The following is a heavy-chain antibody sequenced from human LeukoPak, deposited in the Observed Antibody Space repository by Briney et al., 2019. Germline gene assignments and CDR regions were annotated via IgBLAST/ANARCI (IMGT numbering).Heavy chain of an antibody. J-gene: IGHJ4*02. CDR1: GFTFSNYG. Sequence: PGGSLRLSCAASGFTFSNYGMLWVRQAPGKGLEWVAFIRYDGSNKYYADSVKGRFTISRDNSKNTLYLQMNSLRAEDTAVYYCAKGHCSGGSCYFFDYWGQGTLVTVSS. D-gene: IGHD2-15*01. V-gene: IGHV3-30*02. CDR3: AKGHCSGGSCYFFDY. CDR2: IRYDGSNK.